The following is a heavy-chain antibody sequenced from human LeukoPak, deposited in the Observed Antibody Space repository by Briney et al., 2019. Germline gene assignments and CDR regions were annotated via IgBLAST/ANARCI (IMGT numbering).Heavy chain of an antibody. Sequence: GGSLRLSCAASGFTFSSYAMSWVRQAPGKGLEWVSAISGSGGSTYYADSVKGRFTISRDNSKNTLYLQMNSLGAEDTAVYYCAKGVNGHDYYYYGMDVWGQGTTVTVSS. V-gene: IGHV3-23*01. J-gene: IGHJ6*02. CDR1: GFTFSSYA. CDR3: AKGVNGHDYYYYGMDV. D-gene: IGHD2-8*01. CDR2: ISGSGGST.